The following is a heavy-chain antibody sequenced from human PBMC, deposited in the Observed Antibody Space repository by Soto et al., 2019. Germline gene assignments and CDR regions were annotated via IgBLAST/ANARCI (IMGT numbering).Heavy chain of an antibody. Sequence: GASVKVSCKASGYTFTSYDINWVRQATGQGLEWMGWMNPNSGNTGYAQKFQGRVTMTRNTSISTAYMELSSLRSEDTAVYYCARASLEGDYYGSGSTSYYYYMDVWGKGTTVTVSS. CDR3: ARASLEGDYYGSGSTSYYYYMDV. CDR1: GYTFTSYD. CDR2: MNPNSGNT. V-gene: IGHV1-8*01. D-gene: IGHD3-10*01. J-gene: IGHJ6*03.